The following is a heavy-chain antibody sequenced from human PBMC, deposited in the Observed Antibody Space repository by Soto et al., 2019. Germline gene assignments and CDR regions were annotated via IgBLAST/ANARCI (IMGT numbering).Heavy chain of an antibody. Sequence: SETLSLTCTVSGGSISSYYWTWIRQPPGKGLEWIGYIYHSGYTNYNPSLKSRVTISVDTSKNQFSLKLSSVTAADTAVYYCARQRPNKELFDYWGQGTLVTVSS. CDR3: ARQRPNKELFDY. CDR2: IYHSGYT. D-gene: IGHD1-1*01. V-gene: IGHV4-59*01. J-gene: IGHJ4*02. CDR1: GGSISSYY.